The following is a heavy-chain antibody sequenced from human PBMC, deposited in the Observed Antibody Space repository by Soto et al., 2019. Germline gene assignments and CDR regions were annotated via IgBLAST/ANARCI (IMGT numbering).Heavy chain of an antibody. Sequence: GASVKVSCKASGYTFTSYGISWVRQAPGQGLEWMGWINPNSGGTNYAQKFQGWVTMTRDTSISTAYMELSRLRSDDTAVYYCARVARDILTGYYFDYWGQGTLVTVSS. V-gene: IGHV1-2*04. CDR1: GYTFTSYG. D-gene: IGHD3-9*01. CDR3: ARVARDILTGYYFDY. CDR2: INPNSGGT. J-gene: IGHJ4*02.